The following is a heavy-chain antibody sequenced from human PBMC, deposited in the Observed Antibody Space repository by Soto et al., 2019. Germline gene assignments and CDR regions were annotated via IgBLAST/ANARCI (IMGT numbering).Heavy chain of an antibody. V-gene: IGHV3-23*01. Sequence: EVQLLDSGGGLVQPGGSLRLSCTASGFTFSSYAMNWVRQAPGKGLEWVSVISGSGGSTYYADSVKGRFTISRDNSKNTLYLQMNSLRAEDTAVYYCARRGPGTYFDYWGQGTLVTVSS. D-gene: IGHD6-13*01. CDR2: ISGSGGST. J-gene: IGHJ4*02. CDR3: ARRGPGTYFDY. CDR1: GFTFSSYA.